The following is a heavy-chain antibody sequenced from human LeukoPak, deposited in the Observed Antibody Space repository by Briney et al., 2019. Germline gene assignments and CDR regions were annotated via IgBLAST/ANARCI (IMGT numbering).Heavy chain of an antibody. J-gene: IGHJ4*02. D-gene: IGHD1-1*01. CDR3: ARDRTSGY. CDR1: GFTFSSYW. V-gene: IGHV3-7*01. Sequence: PGGSLRPSCAASGFTFSSYWMTWVRQAPGKGLEWVATMKEDGSEKYYVDSVKGRFTISRDNAKNSLYLQMNSLRAEDTAVYYCARDRTSGYWGQGTLVTASS. CDR2: MKEDGSEK.